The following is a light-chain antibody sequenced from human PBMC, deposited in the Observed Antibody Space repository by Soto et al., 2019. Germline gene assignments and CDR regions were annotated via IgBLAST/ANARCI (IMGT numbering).Light chain of an antibody. J-gene: IGLJ1*01. CDR1: SSDVGSYNL. CDR3: CSYAGSSTFHYA. V-gene: IGLV2-23*02. Sequence: QSVLTQPASVSGSPGQSITISCTGTSSDVGSYNLVSWYQQHPGKAPKLMIYEVSKRPSGVSNRFSGSKSGNTASLTISGLQAEDEADYYCCSYAGSSTFHYAFGTGTKVTVL. CDR2: EVS.